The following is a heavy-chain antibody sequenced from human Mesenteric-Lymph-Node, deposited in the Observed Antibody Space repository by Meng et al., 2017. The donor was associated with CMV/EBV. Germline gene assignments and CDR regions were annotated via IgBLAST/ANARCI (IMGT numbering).Heavy chain of an antibody. CDR2: IYSSGST. D-gene: IGHD5-12*01. V-gene: IGHV3-66*03. Sequence: GESLKISCAASGFTVSSNYMAWVRQAPGKGLEWVSVIYSSGSTYYADSVKGRFTISRDNAKNSLYLQISGLRADDTGVYYCAKDLEYSDYYGMDVWGQGTTVTVSS. J-gene: IGHJ6*02. CDR3: AKDLEYSDYYGMDV. CDR1: GFTVSSNY.